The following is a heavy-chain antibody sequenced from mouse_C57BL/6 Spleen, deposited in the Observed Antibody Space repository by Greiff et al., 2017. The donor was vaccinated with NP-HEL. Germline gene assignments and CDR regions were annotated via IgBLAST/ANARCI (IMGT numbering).Heavy chain of an antibody. CDR1: GFTFSSYA. CDR2: ISDGGSYT. J-gene: IGHJ4*01. Sequence: DVQLVESGGGLVKPGGSLKLSCAASGFTFSSYAMSWVRQTPEKRLEWVATISDGGSYTYYPDNVQGRFTISRDNAKNNLYLQMSHLKSEDTAMYYGARDPYDYDGGAMDYWGQGTSVTVSS. D-gene: IGHD2-4*01. CDR3: ARDPYDYDGGAMDY. V-gene: IGHV5-4*01.